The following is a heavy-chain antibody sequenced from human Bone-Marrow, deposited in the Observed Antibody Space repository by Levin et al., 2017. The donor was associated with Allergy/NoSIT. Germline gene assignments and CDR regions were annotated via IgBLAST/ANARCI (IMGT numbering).Heavy chain of an antibody. J-gene: IGHJ6*03. V-gene: IGHV3-49*04. Sequence: GESLKISCAASGFTFGDYGFSWVRQAPGKGLEWVAFIRNKAYGGTTEYAASVKGRFTISRDESKSIAYLQMNSLRTEDIDVFYCSRWITVIDYYCYYYIDVWGEGTTLTVSS. CDR3: SRWITVIDYYCYYYIDV. CDR1: GFTFGDYG. CDR2: IRNKAYGGTT. D-gene: IGHD3-16*01.